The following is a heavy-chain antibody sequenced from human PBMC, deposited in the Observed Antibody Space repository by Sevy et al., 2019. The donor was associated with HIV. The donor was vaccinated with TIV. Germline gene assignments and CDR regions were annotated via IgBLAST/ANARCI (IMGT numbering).Heavy chain of an antibody. D-gene: IGHD3-10*01. V-gene: IGHV3-21*06. CDR3: ARDRDYYGSGTYDY. J-gene: IGHJ4*02. CDR2: IGSGSSYI. Sequence: GSLRLSCAASQFTFRDYTMNWVRQTPGKGLEWISYIGSGSSYIRYADSVKGRFTISRDNAENSLYLQMNRLRAEDTGVYFCARDRDYYGSGTYDYWGQGTLVTVSS. CDR1: QFTFRDYT.